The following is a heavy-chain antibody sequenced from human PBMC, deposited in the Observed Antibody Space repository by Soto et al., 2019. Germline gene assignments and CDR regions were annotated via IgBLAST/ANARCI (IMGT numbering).Heavy chain of an antibody. J-gene: IGHJ5*02. D-gene: IGHD3-10*01. CDR3: ARASMVRGIIGWFDP. CDR1: GFNFSSSA. V-gene: IGHV3-30*14. Sequence: PGGSLRLSCAASGFNFSSSAMYWVRQAPGKGLEWMAVLSADANNRYYADSVRGRFTISRDNSKNTLYLQMNSLSADDTAVYYCARASMVRGIIGWFDPWGQGTLVTVSS. CDR2: LSADANNR.